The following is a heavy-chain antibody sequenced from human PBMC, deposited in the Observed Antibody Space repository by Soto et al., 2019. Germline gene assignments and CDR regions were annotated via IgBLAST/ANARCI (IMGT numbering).Heavy chain of an antibody. V-gene: IGHV1-46*03. CDR3: TRDQSWPARVWWFDP. Sequence: QVQLVQSGAEVKKPGASVKVSCKAIGYSFTSHYRHWVRQAPGQGLEWMGTIYPGGVNTGYAQKLKGRVTMTTDTSTSTVYMELTSLSSADTAVYYGTRDQSWPARVWWFDPWGKGTLVTVSS. J-gene: IGHJ5*02. D-gene: IGHD3-16*01. CDR2: IYPGGVNT. CDR1: GYSFTSHY.